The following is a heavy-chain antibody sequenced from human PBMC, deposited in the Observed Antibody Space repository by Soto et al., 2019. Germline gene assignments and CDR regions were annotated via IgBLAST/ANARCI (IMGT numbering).Heavy chain of an antibody. CDR3: AREPMVRAAHGFDI. CDR2: INPNSVGT. Sequence: QVQLVQSGAEVKKPGASVKDSCKASGYTVTGHYMHWVRQAPGQGLEWMGWINPNSVGTNHAQKVQGRVTMTRETSISTDYMELSRVRSDVTSVYYGAREPMVRAAHGFDIWGQGTMVTVSS. J-gene: IGHJ3*02. CDR1: GYTVTGHY. D-gene: IGHD3-10*01. V-gene: IGHV1-2*02.